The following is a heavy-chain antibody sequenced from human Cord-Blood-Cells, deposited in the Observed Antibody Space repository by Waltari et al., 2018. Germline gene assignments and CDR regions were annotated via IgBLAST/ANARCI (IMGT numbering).Heavy chain of an antibody. CDR3: ARLSRDFWSGYPDY. CDR2: IYYSGST. Sequence: QLQLQESGPGLVKPSEPLSLTCTVSGGPISSSSYSWGRLLQPPGKGLEWIGSIYYSGSTYYNPSLKSRVTISVDTSKNQFSLKLSSVTAADTAVYYCARLSRDFWSGYPDYWGQGTLVTVSS. J-gene: IGHJ4*02. CDR1: GGPISSSSYS. V-gene: IGHV4-39*01. D-gene: IGHD3-3*01.